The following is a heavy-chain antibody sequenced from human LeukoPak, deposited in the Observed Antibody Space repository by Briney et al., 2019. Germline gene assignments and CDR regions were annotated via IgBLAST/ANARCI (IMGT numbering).Heavy chain of an antibody. D-gene: IGHD6-13*01. CDR1: GFTFSWFG. Sequence: GGSLRLSCAASGFTFSWFGMHWVRQAPGKGLEWVAVISSDGGNKYYADSVRGRFTISRDNSKNGLYLQMNSLRPEDTAIYYCAREGFTSSWLYYYYYMDVWDKGTTVTVSS. V-gene: IGHV3-30*19. CDR3: AREGFTSSWLYYYYYMDV. J-gene: IGHJ6*03. CDR2: ISSDGGNK.